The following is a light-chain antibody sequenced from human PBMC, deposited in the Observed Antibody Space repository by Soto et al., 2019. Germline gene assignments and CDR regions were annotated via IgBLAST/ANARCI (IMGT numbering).Light chain of an antibody. V-gene: IGKV1-9*01. CDR2: AAS. CDR1: QSISDN. Sequence: ILLTQSPSSLSVSLGERATISGRASQSISDNLAWYQQKPGKAPKLLIYAASTMQSGFPSRFSGSGSGTDFTLTISSLEPEDFAVYYCQQRNNWPITFGQGTQLDI. CDR3: QQRNNWPIT. J-gene: IGKJ5*01.